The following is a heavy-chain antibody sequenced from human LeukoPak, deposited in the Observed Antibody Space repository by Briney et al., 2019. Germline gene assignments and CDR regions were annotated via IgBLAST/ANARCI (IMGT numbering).Heavy chain of an antibody. Sequence: PGGSLRLSCAASGFIFSNYAMYWVRQAPGKGLEWVANINPDGSKKSYADFVEGRFTISRDNAKNSLYLQMSSLRAEDTAVYYCANSPMILRGHYWGQGTLVTVSS. J-gene: IGHJ4*02. V-gene: IGHV3-7*01. CDR1: GFIFSNYA. CDR2: INPDGSKK. CDR3: ANSPMILRGHY. D-gene: IGHD3-16*01.